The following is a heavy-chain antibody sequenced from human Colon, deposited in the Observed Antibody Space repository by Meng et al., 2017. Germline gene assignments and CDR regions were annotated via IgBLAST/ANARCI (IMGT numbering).Heavy chain of an antibody. D-gene: IGHD5-18*01. J-gene: IGHJ4*02. CDR1: GDAVTSGGYY. CDR3: ARGNGYSYGPFDY. CDR2: VYPSGNT. Sequence: SETLSLTCTVSGDAVTSGGYYWSWIRQHPGKGLEWIGYVYPSGNTYYNPSLESRITISLDTSKNQFSLNLTSVTAADTAVYFCARGNGYSYGPFDYWGQGTQVTVSS. V-gene: IGHV4-31*03.